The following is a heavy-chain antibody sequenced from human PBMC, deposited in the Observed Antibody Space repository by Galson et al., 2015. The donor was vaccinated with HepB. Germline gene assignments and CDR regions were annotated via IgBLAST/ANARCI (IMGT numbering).Heavy chain of an antibody. CDR3: ARDRDYRFDY. V-gene: IGHV1-18*04. Sequence: SVKVSCKASGCTFTSNGISWVRQTPRQGLEWLGWISAYGGNTKYAQKYQGRITLTRDTSTSTAYMELRSLRSDDTAVYYCARDRDYRFDYWGQGTLVTVSS. CDR2: ISAYGGNT. D-gene: IGHD4/OR15-4a*01. CDR1: GCTFTSNG. J-gene: IGHJ4*02.